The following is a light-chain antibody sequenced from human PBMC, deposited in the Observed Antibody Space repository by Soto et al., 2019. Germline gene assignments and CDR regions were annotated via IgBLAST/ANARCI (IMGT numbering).Light chain of an antibody. V-gene: IGKV3-20*01. J-gene: IGKJ1*01. CDR2: GAS. CDR1: QSVSSSY. CDR3: QQYNSYST. Sequence: EIVLTQSPGTLSLSPGERATLSCRASQSVSSSYLALYQQKPGQAPRLLIYGASSRATGIPDRFSGSGSGTDFTLTISSLQPDDFATYYCQQYNSYSTFGQGTKVDIK.